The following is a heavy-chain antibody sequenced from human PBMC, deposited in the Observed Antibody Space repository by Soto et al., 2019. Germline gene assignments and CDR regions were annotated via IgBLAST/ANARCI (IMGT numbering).Heavy chain of an antibody. J-gene: IGHJ4*02. CDR2: ISVYKGKT. V-gene: IGHV1-18*04. CDR3: ARDHIIPAVGTLDY. Sequence: QVQLVQSGAEVKKPGASVKVSCKATGYTFSNYGISWVRQVPGQGLEWMGWISVYKGKTSYAQKFQGRVIMTTDTSTSTAYIELRTLRSDDTAVYYCARDHIIPAVGTLDYWGQGTLVIVSS. CDR1: GYTFSNYG. D-gene: IGHD6-13*01.